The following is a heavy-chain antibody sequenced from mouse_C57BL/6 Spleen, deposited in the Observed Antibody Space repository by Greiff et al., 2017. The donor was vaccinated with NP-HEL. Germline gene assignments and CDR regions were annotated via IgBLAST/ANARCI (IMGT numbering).Heavy chain of an antibody. CDR1: GYTFTSYW. Sequence: QVQLKQPGTELVKPGASVKLSCKASGYTFTSYWMHWVKQRPGQGLEWIGNINPSNGGTNYNEKFKSKATLTVDKSSSTAYMQLSSLTSEDSAVYYWARQLTGTFWFAYWGQGTLVTVSA. CDR2: INPSNGGT. D-gene: IGHD4-1*01. CDR3: ARQLTGTFWFAY. J-gene: IGHJ3*01. V-gene: IGHV1-53*01.